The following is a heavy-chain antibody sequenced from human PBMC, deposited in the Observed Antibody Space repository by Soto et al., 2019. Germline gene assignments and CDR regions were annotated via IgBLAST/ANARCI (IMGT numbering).Heavy chain of an antibody. J-gene: IGHJ5*02. CDR2: IYQTGGT. Sequence: QVQLQESGPGLVKPSGTLSLTCAVSNGSITSGNWWSWVRQPPGKGLEGIGDIYQTGGTNYNPSLRSRVFISVDKSKNNFSLSLSSVTAADTAVYFCARVWGALAPIAGWFGPWGRGILVTVSS. V-gene: IGHV4-4*02. D-gene: IGHD3-16*01. CDR1: NGSITSGNW. CDR3: ARVWGALAPIAGWFGP.